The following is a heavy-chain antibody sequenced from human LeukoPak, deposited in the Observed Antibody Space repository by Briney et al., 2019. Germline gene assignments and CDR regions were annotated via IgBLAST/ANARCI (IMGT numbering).Heavy chain of an antibody. CDR3: AGSYPYYYGSGSRAFDI. D-gene: IGHD3-10*01. J-gene: IGHJ3*02. CDR2: IYYSGST. Sequence: SETLSLTYTVSGGSISSYYWSWIRQPPGKGLEWIGYIYYSGSTNYNPSLKSRVTISVDTSKNQFSLKLSSVTAADTAVYYCAGSYPYYYGSGSRAFDIWGQGTMVTVSS. CDR1: GGSISSYY. V-gene: IGHV4-59*01.